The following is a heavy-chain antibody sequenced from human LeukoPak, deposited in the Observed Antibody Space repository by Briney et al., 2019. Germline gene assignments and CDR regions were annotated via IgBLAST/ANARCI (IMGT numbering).Heavy chain of an antibody. J-gene: IGHJ4*02. CDR1: GFTSSSYA. D-gene: IGHD4-17*01. V-gene: IGHV3-64*01. CDR2: ISSNGGST. Sequence: GGSLRLSCAASGFTSSSYAMHWVRQAPGKGLEYVSAISSNGGSTYYANSVKGRFTISRDNSKNTLYLQMGSLRAEDMAVYYCARDTLPARVIDYDVGYWGQGTLVTVSS. CDR3: ARDTLPARVIDYDVGY.